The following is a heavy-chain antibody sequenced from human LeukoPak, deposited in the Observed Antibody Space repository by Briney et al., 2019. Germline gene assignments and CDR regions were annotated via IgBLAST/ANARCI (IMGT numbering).Heavy chain of an antibody. CDR1: GGSINSFY. Sequence: SETLSLICTVSGGSINSFYWTWIRQPAGKGLEWIGRIYSSGSTNFNPSLKSRVTMSVDTSKNQFSLRLSSVTAADTAAYFCARLKTAVGTGIDYWGQGALVTVSS. CDR3: ARLKTAVGTGIDY. D-gene: IGHD6-13*01. V-gene: IGHV4-4*07. J-gene: IGHJ4*02. CDR2: IYSSGST.